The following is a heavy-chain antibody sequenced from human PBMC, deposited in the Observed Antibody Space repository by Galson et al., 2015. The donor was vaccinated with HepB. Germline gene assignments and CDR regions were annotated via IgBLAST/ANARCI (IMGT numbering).Heavy chain of an antibody. J-gene: IGHJ6*02. CDR3: ARARWYGLDV. CDR1: GFTFSNSA. Sequence: SLRLSCAASGFTFSNSAIHWVRQAPGKGLEWVAVISYDGNNKYYADSVKGRFTISRDNSKNTLFLQMNTLRADDTAVYYCARARWYGLDVWGQGTTVTVSS. CDR2: ISYDGNNK. V-gene: IGHV3-30*04. D-gene: IGHD4-23*01.